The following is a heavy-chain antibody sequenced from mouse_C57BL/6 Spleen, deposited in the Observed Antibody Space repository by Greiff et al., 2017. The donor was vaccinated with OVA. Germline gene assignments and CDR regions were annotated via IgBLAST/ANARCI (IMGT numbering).Heavy chain of an antibody. Sequence: EVQLQQSGPELVKPGASVKISCKASGYTFTDYYMNWVKQSHGKSLEWIGDINPNNGGTSYNQKFKGKATLTVDKSSSTAYMELRSLTSEDSAVYYCARCRGSSFPYYAMDYWGQGTSVTVSS. CDR3: ARCRGSSFPYYAMDY. D-gene: IGHD1-1*01. CDR2: INPNNGGT. J-gene: IGHJ4*01. V-gene: IGHV1-26*01. CDR1: GYTFTDYY.